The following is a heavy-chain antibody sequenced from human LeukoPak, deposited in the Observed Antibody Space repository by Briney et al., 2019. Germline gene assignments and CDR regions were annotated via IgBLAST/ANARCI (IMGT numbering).Heavy chain of an antibody. Sequence: SETLSLTCTVSGGSISSSSYYWSWIRQPPGKGLEWIAYISYSGRSDYNPSLKSRVTISIDTSKNQFSLKLTSVSAADTAVYYCAKSYGSGNYFDSWGQGTLVTVSS. V-gene: IGHV4-61*01. CDR2: ISYSGRS. J-gene: IGHJ4*02. D-gene: IGHD3-10*01. CDR1: GGSISSSSYY. CDR3: AKSYGSGNYFDS.